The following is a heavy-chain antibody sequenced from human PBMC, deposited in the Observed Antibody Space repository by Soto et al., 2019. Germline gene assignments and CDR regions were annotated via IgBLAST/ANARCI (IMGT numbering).Heavy chain of an antibody. CDR2: IYGGGST. CDR1: GASVSSVNYC. J-gene: IGHJ4*02. V-gene: IGHV4-30-4*01. CDR3: ARGPSGDKVDY. Sequence: QVQLQESGPGLVKPSQTLSLTCTVSGASVSSVNYCWSWIRQPPDKRLEWIGPIYGGGSTFINPSLTSRVSISVDTSKNQFSLQLRSVSAADTAVYYCARGPSGDKVDYWGQGTLVTVSS. D-gene: IGHD7-27*01.